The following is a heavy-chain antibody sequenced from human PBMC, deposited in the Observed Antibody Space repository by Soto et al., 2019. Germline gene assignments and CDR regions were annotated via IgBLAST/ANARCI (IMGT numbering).Heavy chain of an antibody. CDR1: GDSISSHY. CDR3: ARPKGTTPAVWYFDL. J-gene: IGHJ2*01. V-gene: IGHV4-59*08. CDR2: IYYTGSV. D-gene: IGHD1-26*01. Sequence: QVQLQESGPGLVKPSETLSLTCTVSGDSISSHYWSWIRQPPGKGLEWIGCIYYTGSVDYNPSPKSQAPISVDMSKSQPSLRMNSVTAADTAVYYCARPKGTTPAVWYFDLWGRGTLVTVSS.